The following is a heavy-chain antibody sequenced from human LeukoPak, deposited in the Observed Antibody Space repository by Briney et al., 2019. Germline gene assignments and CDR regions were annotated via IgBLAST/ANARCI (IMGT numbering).Heavy chain of an antibody. CDR1: GGSISSYY. CDR3: ARDLAAARHDAFDI. V-gene: IGHV4-59*01. Sequence: SETLSLTCTVSGGSISSYYWSWLRQPPGQGLEWIGYIYYSGSTNSNPSLKRRVTISVDTSKNQFSLKLSSVTAADTAVYYCARDLAAARHDAFDIWGQGTMVTVSS. D-gene: IGHD6-13*01. CDR2: IYYSGST. J-gene: IGHJ3*02.